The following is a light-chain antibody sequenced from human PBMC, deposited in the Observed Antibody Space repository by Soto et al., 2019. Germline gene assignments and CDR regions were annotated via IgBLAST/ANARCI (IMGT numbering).Light chain of an antibody. V-gene: IGKV3-15*01. CDR1: QSVSRK. Sequence: EIVMTQSPATLSVSPGERATLSCGASQSVSRKLAWYQQTRGQAPRLLIYGASTRATGVPARFSGSGYGTEFTLTISNLQPEDFAVYHCQKYDKWPRTFGQGTKVDIK. CDR3: QKYDKWPRT. CDR2: GAS. J-gene: IGKJ1*01.